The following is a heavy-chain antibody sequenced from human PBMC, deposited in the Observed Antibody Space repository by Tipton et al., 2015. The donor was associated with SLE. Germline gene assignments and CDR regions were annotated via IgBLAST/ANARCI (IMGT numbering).Heavy chain of an antibody. CDR1: GGSISSSSYY. D-gene: IGHD3-16*01. Sequence: TLSLTCTVSGGSISSSSYYWGWIRQHPGKGLEWIGYIYYSGSTDYYDPSLESRVSISIDTSKNEFSLKLSSVTAADTAVYYCARRDRWLRSPLYWGQGTLVTVSS. CDR2: IYYSGSTD. J-gene: IGHJ4*02. CDR3: ARRDRWLRSPLY. V-gene: IGHV4-31*03.